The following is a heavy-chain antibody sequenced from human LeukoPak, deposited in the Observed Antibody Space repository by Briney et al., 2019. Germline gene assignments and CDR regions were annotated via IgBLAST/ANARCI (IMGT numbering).Heavy chain of an antibody. V-gene: IGHV4-31*03. D-gene: IGHD3-10*01. Sequence: SETLSLTCTVSGGSISSGGYYWSWIRQHPGKGLEWIGYIYYSGSTYYNPSLKSRVTISVDTSKNQFSLKLSSVTAADTAVYYCARELVVRGVIISNWFDPWGQGTLVTVSS. CDR2: IYYSGST. CDR1: GGSISSGGYY. CDR3: ARELVVRGVIISNWFDP. J-gene: IGHJ5*02.